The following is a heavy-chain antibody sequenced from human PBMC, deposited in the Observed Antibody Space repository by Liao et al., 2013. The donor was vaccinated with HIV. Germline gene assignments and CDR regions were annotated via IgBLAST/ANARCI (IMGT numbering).Heavy chain of an antibody. J-gene: IGHJ4*02. CDR1: GGSISSSSYY. CDR2: IYHSGST. CDR3: ARGRRGLISSGYLDY. Sequence: QLQLQESGPGLVKPSETLSLTCTVSGGSISSSSYYWGWIRQPPGKGLEWIGSIYHSGSTYYNPSLKSRVTISVDTSKNQFSLKLSSVTAADTAVYYCARGRRGLISSGYLDYWGQGTLVTVSS. D-gene: IGHD3-22*01. V-gene: IGHV4-39*07.